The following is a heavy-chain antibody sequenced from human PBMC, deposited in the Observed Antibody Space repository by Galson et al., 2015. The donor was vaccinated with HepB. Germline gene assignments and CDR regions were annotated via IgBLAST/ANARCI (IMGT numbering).Heavy chain of an antibody. CDR2: ISAYNGNT. Sequence: SVKVSCKASGYTFTSYGISWVRQAPGQGLEWMGWISAYNGNTNYAQKLQGRVTVTTDTSTSTAYMELRSLRSDDTAVYYCARVNRLGSSSYLLLVPSNWFDPWGQGTLVTVSS. D-gene: IGHD3-16*01. CDR3: ARVNRLGSSSYLLLVPSNWFDP. CDR1: GYTFTSYG. J-gene: IGHJ5*02. V-gene: IGHV1-18*01.